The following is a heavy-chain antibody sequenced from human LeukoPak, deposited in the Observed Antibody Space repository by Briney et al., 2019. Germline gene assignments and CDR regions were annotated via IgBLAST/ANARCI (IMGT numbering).Heavy chain of an antibody. CDR2: IYYSGST. CDR3: ARYGDIRYCSSTSCHDY. CDR1: GGSISSGDYY. J-gene: IGHJ4*02. Sequence: PSQTLSLTCTVSGGSISSGDYYWSWIRQPPGKGPEWIGYIYYSGSTYYNPSLKSRVTISVDTSKNQFSLKLSSVTAADTAVYYCARYGDIRYCSSTSCHDYWGQGTLVTVSS. V-gene: IGHV4-30-4*08. D-gene: IGHD2-2*01.